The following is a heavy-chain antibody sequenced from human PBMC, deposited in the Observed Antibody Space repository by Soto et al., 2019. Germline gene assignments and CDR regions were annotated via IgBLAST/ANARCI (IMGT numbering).Heavy chain of an antibody. CDR1: GFTFSSHA. CDR3: ARDGEDVLRNIPGDAFDI. J-gene: IGHJ3*02. D-gene: IGHD3-3*01. V-gene: IGHV3-30-3*01. CDR2: ISYDGSKI. Sequence: QVQLVEPGGGVVQPGRSLRLSCAASGFTFSSHAMHWVRQAPGKGLEWVAVISYDGSKIYYADSVKGRFTISRDNSKNTLYLQVNSLTAEDTAVYFCARDGEDVLRNIPGDAFDIWGQGTMVTVSS.